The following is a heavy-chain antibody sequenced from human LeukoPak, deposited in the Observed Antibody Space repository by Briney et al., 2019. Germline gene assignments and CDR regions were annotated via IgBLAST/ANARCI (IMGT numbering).Heavy chain of an antibody. CDR1: GFTFSGYG. J-gene: IGHJ4*02. CDR3: ASPGPYGSGGFDY. Sequence: GGSLRLSCAASGFTFSGYGMNWVRQAPGKGLEWVSYITSSGKTVYYADSVKGRFTISRDNAKTSLYLQMNSLRAEDTAVYYCASPGPYGSGGFDYWGQGTLVTVSS. D-gene: IGHD3-10*01. CDR2: ITSSGKTV. V-gene: IGHV3-48*03.